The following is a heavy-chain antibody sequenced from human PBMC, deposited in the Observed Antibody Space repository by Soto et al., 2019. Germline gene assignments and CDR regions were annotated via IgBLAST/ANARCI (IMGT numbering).Heavy chain of an antibody. V-gene: IGHV4-4*07. CDR3: AREGSGSFYVDY. D-gene: IGHD1-26*01. J-gene: IGHJ4*02. Sequence: QVQLQESGPGLVKPSETLSLTCTVSGDSINSYWWSWIRQSDGKGLEWIGRVYTSGTTNYNPSLRSRVTMSVDTSRNQFSLKLSSVTSADTAIYYCAREGSGSFYVDYWGQGTLVTVSS. CDR1: GDSINSYW. CDR2: VYTSGTT.